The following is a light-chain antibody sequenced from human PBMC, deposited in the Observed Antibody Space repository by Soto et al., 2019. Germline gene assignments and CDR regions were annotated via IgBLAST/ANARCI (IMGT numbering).Light chain of an antibody. Sequence: QSALTQPASVSGSPGQSITISCTGTSSDVGSYNLVSWYQQHPGKAPKLMIYEGSKRPSGVSNRFSGSKSGNTASLTISGLQSEDEADYYGCSYAGSSTPVFGGGTKVTVL. J-gene: IGLJ2*01. CDR3: CSYAGSSTPV. CDR2: EGS. V-gene: IGLV2-23*01. CDR1: SSDVGSYNL.